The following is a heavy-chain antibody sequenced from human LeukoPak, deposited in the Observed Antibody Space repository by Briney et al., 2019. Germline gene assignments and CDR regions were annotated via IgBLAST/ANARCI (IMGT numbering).Heavy chain of an antibody. D-gene: IGHD3-22*01. Sequence: GGSLRLYCAASGFTFTNYAMSWLRQAPGKGLEWVSGISVSGGTTYYADSVKGRFSISRDNSKITLFLQMHSLRAEDTAVYYCAKDLSSSSSSGYPDAFDIWGQGTMVTVSS. CDR1: GFTFTNYA. V-gene: IGHV3-23*01. CDR3: AKDLSSSSSSGYPDAFDI. J-gene: IGHJ3*02. CDR2: ISVSGGTT.